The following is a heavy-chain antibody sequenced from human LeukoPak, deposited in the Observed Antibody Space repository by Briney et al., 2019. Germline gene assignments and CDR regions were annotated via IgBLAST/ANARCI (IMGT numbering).Heavy chain of an antibody. CDR1: GFTFSSYW. J-gene: IGHJ3*02. Sequence: GGSLGLSCAASGFTFSSYWMHWVRQAPGKGLVWVSRINSDGSSTSYADSVKGRFTISRDNAKNTLYLQMNSLRAEDTAVYYCARVDVAGIPATHAFDIWGQGTMVTVSS. D-gene: IGHD6-19*01. V-gene: IGHV3-74*01. CDR3: ARVDVAGIPATHAFDI. CDR2: INSDGSST.